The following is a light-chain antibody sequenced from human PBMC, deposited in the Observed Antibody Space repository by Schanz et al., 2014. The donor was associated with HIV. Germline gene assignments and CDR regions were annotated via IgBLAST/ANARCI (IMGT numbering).Light chain of an antibody. CDR3: QQFNNWPFT. Sequence: EIVLTQSPGTLSLFPGERAALSCRASQTITSNFLAWYQQRPGQAPRLLIYGASNRATGVPDRFSGSGSGTDFILTISRLEPEDFAVYYCQQFNNWPFTFGQGTRLEIK. J-gene: IGKJ2*01. V-gene: IGKV3-20*01. CDR2: GAS. CDR1: QTITSNF.